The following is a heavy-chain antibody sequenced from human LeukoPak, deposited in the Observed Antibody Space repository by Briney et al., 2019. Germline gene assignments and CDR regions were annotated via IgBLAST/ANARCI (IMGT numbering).Heavy chain of an antibody. Sequence: GASVKVSCKASGYTFTSYGISWVRQAPGQGLEWMGWISAYNGNTNYAQKLQGRVTMTTDTSTSTAYMELRSLRSDDTAVYYCAIQLDYDILTGYWYYFDYWGQGTLVTVSS. CDR1: GYTFTSYG. J-gene: IGHJ4*02. V-gene: IGHV1-18*01. CDR2: ISAYNGNT. CDR3: AIQLDYDILTGYWYYFDY. D-gene: IGHD3-9*01.